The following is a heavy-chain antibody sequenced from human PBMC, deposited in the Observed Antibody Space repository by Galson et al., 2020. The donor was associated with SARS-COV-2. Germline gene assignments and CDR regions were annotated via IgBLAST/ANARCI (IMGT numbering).Heavy chain of an antibody. CDR2: IYYTGST. J-gene: IGHJ3*02. CDR1: GGSVSSSSYY. CDR3: AREALRYFDWLQNAFDI. Sequence: ASETLSLTCTVSGGSVSSSSYYWGWIRQPPGKGLEWIGSIYYTGSTHYTPSFESRVTISVDTSKNQFSLKLSSVTAADTAVYYCAREALRYFDWLQNAFDIWGQGTMVTVSS. D-gene: IGHD3-9*01. V-gene: IGHV4-39*07.